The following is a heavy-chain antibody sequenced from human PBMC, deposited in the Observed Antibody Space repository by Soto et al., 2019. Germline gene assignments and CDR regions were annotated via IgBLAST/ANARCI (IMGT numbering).Heavy chain of an antibody. CDR2: IYPGDSDT. J-gene: IGHJ6*02. V-gene: IGHV5-51*01. Sequence: GESLKISCQGSGYSFASYWIGWVRQMPGKDLEWMGIIYPGDSDTRYSPSFQGQVTISADKSLGTAYLQWTSLKASDTALYYCARTRSFTLGFYYDGMDVWGQGXTVTVYS. D-gene: IGHD6-6*01. CDR3: ARTRSFTLGFYYDGMDV. CDR1: GYSFASYW.